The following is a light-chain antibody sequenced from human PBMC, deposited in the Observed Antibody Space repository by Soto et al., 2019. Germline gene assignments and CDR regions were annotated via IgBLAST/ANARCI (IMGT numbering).Light chain of an antibody. V-gene: IGKV1-5*03. J-gene: IGKJ4*01. CDR3: QQFNNYPHT. CDR2: KAS. CDR1: QSISGA. Sequence: DIQLTQSPSTLSASVGDRVTITCRASQSISGALAWYQQKPGKAPNLLIYKASSLESGVPSRFSGSGSGTDFTLTISSLQPEDFATYYCQQFNNYPHTFGGGTKVDIK.